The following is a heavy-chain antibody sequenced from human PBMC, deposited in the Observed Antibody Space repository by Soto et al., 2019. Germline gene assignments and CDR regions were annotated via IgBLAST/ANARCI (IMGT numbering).Heavy chain of an antibody. CDR2: IGGRGNSA. CDR1: GFIFTNYA. Sequence: GGSLRLSCAASGFIFTNYAMNWVRQAPGKGLEWVSVIGGRGNSAYYADSVQGRFTISRDNSKNTLSLQMSSLTADDTAIYYCVREGRGSFDFWGRGTMVTVPS. D-gene: IGHD5-12*01. V-gene: IGHV3-23*01. CDR3: VREGRGSFDF. J-gene: IGHJ3*01.